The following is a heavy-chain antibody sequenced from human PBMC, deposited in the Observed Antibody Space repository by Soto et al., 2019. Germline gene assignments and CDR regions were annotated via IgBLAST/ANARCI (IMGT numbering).Heavy chain of an antibody. V-gene: IGHV3-48*01. J-gene: IGHJ4*02. Sequence: EVQLVESGGGLVQPGGSLRLSCAASGFTFGSYSMNWVRQAPGKGLEWVSYISSSSSTIYYADSVEGRFTISRDNAKNLLYLQMNSLRAEDTAVYYCAKDGGYSYGPYDYWGQGTLVTVSS. CDR2: ISSSSSTI. D-gene: IGHD5-18*01. CDR3: AKDGGYSYGPYDY. CDR1: GFTFGSYS.